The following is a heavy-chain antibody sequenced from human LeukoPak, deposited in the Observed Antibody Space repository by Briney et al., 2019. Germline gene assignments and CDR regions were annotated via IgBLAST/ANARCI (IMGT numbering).Heavy chain of an antibody. CDR2: IYYSGST. CDR3: AKSGVLLWFGELRIDNWFDP. Sequence: PSETLSLTCTVSGGSISSSSYYWGWIRQPPGKGLEWIGSIYYSGSTYYNPSLKSRVTISVDTSKNQFSLKLSSVTAADTAVYYCAKSGVLLWFGELRIDNWFDPWGQGTLVTVSS. J-gene: IGHJ5*02. D-gene: IGHD3-10*01. CDR1: GGSISSSSYY. V-gene: IGHV4-39*07.